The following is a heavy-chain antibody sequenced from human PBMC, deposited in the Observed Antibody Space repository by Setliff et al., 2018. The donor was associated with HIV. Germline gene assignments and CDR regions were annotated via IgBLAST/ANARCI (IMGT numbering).Heavy chain of an antibody. CDR2: IFYSGST. D-gene: IGHD6-25*01. Sequence: SETLSLTCSVTGASMRSHCWSWIRQSPGKGLEWIGNIFYSGSTNYNPSLKSRVTVAVDASKNQVSLTLTSVTAADTAVYFCARKQWGTSGYYEFFQQWGQGTLVTVSS. CDR1: GASMRSHC. CDR3: ARKQWGTSGYYEFFQQ. V-gene: IGHV4-59*11. J-gene: IGHJ1*01.